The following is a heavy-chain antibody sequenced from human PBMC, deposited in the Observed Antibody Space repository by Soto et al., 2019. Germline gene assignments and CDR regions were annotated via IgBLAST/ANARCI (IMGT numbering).Heavy chain of an antibody. D-gene: IGHD5-12*01. CDR2: FSGVSSSDT. CDR3: AKARGPLRSDGMDV. Sequence: GGSLRLSCAASGFPFSSYGMTWVRQAPGKGLEWVSTFSGVSSSDTYYADSVKGRFTISRDNSKNTLYVQMNSLRAEDTAVYYCAKARGPLRSDGMDVWGQGTTVTLSS. J-gene: IGHJ6*02. V-gene: IGHV3-23*01. CDR1: GFPFSSYG.